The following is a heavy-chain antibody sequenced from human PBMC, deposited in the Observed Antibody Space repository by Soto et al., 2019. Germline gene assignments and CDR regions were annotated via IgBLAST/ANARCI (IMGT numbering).Heavy chain of an antibody. CDR3: ARGALQGVPTHYYYYGMAV. CDR2: MNPNSGNT. D-gene: IGHD2-2*01. Sequence: QVQLVQSGAEVKKPGASVKVSCKASGYTFTSYDINWVRQATGQGLEWMGWMNPNSGNTGYAQKFQGRVTMTRNTSISTAYMELSSLRSEDTAVYYCARGALQGVPTHYYYYGMAVWGQGTTVTVS. CDR1: GYTFTSYD. J-gene: IGHJ6*02. V-gene: IGHV1-8*01.